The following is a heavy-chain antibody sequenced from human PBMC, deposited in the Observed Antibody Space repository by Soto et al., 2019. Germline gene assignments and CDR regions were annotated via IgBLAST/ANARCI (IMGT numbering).Heavy chain of an antibody. CDR3: ARVNYDFWSGYYSLDY. CDR1: GYTFTSYG. Sequence: ASVKVSCKASGYTFTSYGISWVRQAPGRGLEWMGWISAHNGNTNYAQKLQGRVTMTTDTSTSTAYMELRSLRSDDTAVYYCARVNYDFWSGYYSLDYWGQGTLGTVSS. D-gene: IGHD3-3*01. J-gene: IGHJ4*02. CDR2: ISAHNGNT. V-gene: IGHV1-18*01.